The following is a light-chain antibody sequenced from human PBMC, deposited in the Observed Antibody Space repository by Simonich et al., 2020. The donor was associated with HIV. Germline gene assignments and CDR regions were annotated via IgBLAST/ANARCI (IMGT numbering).Light chain of an antibody. CDR1: QVIASY. J-gene: IGKJ4*01. Sequence: DIQLTQSPSFLSASVGDRVTITCRASQVIASYLAWYQQKPGKSPKPLIYRASTLQSGVPSRFSGSGSGTEFTLTISSLQPEDFATYYCQHLNSFLPLTFGGGTKVEIK. V-gene: IGKV1-9*01. CDR3: QHLNSFLPLT. CDR2: RAS.